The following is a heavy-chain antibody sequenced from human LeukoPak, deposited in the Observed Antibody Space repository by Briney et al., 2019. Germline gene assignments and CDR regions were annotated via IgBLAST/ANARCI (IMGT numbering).Heavy chain of an antibody. J-gene: IGHJ6*03. Sequence: SETLSLTCTVSGDSISSSSYYWGWIRQPPGKGLEWIGSMYYSGSTYYNPSLKSRVTISVDTSKNQFSLKLSSVTAADTAVYYCARLPGIAAAGTFYYYYYYMDVWGKGTTVTISS. CDR1: GDSISSSSYY. V-gene: IGHV4-39*01. CDR3: ARLPGIAAAGTFYYYYYYMDV. CDR2: MYYSGST. D-gene: IGHD6-13*01.